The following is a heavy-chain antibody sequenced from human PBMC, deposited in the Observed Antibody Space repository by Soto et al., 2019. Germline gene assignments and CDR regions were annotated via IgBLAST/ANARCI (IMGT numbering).Heavy chain of an antibody. CDR2: IYHSGST. D-gene: IGHD3-16*02. J-gene: IGHJ4*02. CDR1: GGSISSSNW. Sequence: QVQLQESGPGLVKPSGTLSLTCAVSGGSISSSNWWSWVRQPPGKGLEWIGEIYHSGSTNYNPSLKSRVPISVDKSKNQFSLKLSSVTAADTAVYYCARVAPDYVWGSYRLPHYFDYWGQGTLVTVSS. V-gene: IGHV4-4*02. CDR3: ARVAPDYVWGSYRLPHYFDY.